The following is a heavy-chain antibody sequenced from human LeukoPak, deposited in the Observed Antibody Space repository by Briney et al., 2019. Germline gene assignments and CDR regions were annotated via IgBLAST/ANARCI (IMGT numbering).Heavy chain of an antibody. CDR3: ARLGRVGYYDSSGYYPDAFDI. CDR1: GGSISSSSYY. CDR2: IYYSGST. D-gene: IGHD3-22*01. V-gene: IGHV4-39*01. Sequence: SETLSLTCTVSGGSISSSSYYWGWIRQPPGKGLEWIGSIYYSGSTYYNPSLKSRVTISVDTSKNQFSLKLGSVTAADTAVYYCARLGRVGYYDSSGYYPDAFDIWGQGTMVTVSS. J-gene: IGHJ3*02.